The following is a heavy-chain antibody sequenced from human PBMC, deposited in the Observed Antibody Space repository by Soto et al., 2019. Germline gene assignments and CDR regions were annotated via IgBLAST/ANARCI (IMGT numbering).Heavy chain of an antibody. Sequence: GESLKISCKGSGYSFTSYWIGWVRQMPGKGLEWMGIIYPGDFDTRYSPSFQGQVTISADKSISTAYLQWSSLKASDTAMYYCARHAGYDFWSEYYYGMDVWGQGTTVTVSS. D-gene: IGHD3-3*01. V-gene: IGHV5-51*01. CDR1: GYSFTSYW. CDR2: IYPGDFDT. CDR3: ARHAGYDFWSEYYYGMDV. J-gene: IGHJ6*02.